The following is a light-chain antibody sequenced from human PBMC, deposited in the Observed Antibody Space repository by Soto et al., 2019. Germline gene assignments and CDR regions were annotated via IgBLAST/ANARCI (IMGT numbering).Light chain of an antibody. CDR3: AAWEDSLNGYV. CDR2: SYN. Sequence: QSVLTQPPSASGTPGQRVTISCSGSSSNIGSNTVNWYQQLPGTAPKLLIYSYNQRPSGVPDRFSGSKSVTSASLAISGLQSEEEADYYCAAWEDSLNGYVFGTGTKLTVL. V-gene: IGLV1-44*01. CDR1: SSNIGSNT. J-gene: IGLJ1*01.